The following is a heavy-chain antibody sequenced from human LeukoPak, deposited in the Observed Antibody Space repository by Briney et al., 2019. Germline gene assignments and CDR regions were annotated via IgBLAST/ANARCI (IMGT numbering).Heavy chain of an antibody. V-gene: IGHV1-18*01. CDR2: ISVYNGNT. Sequence: ASVKVSCKASGYTFNTYGISWVRQAPGQGLEWMGWISVYNGNTYYAQKVKGRVTMTTDTSTTTGYMELRSLRSDDTAVYYCARDPGYGSGSPDYWGQGTLVTVSS. CDR3: ARDPGYGSGSPDY. J-gene: IGHJ4*02. CDR1: GYTFNTYG. D-gene: IGHD3-10*01.